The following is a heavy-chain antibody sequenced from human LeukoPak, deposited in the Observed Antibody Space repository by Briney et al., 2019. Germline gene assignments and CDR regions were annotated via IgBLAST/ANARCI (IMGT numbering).Heavy chain of an antibody. D-gene: IGHD3-22*01. Sequence: SVKVSCKASGGTFSSYAISWVRQAPGQGLEWMGGIISIFGTANYAQKFQGRVTITADKSTSTAYMELSSLRSEDTAVYYCARALYDSSGYSDFVYFDYWGQGTLVTVSS. V-gene: IGHV1-69*06. CDR1: GGTFSSYA. J-gene: IGHJ4*02. CDR3: ARALYDSSGYSDFVYFDY. CDR2: IISIFGTA.